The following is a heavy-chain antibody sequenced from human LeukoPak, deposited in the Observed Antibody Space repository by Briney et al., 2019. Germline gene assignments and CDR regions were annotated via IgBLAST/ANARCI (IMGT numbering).Heavy chain of an antibody. J-gene: IGHJ4*02. V-gene: IGHV3-23*01. CDR1: GFTFSSYA. Sequence: GGSLRLSCAASGFTFSSYAMSWVRQAPGKGLEWVSAISGSGGSTYYADSVKGRFTISRDNSKNTLYLQMNSLRAEDTAVYYCAEDRPVVVDYYGSGSYCNWGQGTLVTVSS. CDR3: AEDRPVVVDYYGSGSYCN. D-gene: IGHD3-10*01. CDR2: ISGSGGST.